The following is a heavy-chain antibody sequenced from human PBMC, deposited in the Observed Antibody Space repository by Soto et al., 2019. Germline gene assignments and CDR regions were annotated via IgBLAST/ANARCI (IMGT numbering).Heavy chain of an antibody. CDR1: GGSIDSSGFY. CDR2: TYYRRNT. D-gene: IGHD3-16*01. CDR3: ARHGHWAPLDD. J-gene: IGHJ4*02. Sequence: QLQLQESGPGLVKPSETLSLTCSVSGGSIDSSGFYWVWIRQPPGEGLEWIGRTYYRRNTYYHSSLRSRVTLSVDTSKNQFSLRLSSVTAADTAVYYCARHGHWAPLDDWGQGTLVTVSS. V-gene: IGHV4-39*01.